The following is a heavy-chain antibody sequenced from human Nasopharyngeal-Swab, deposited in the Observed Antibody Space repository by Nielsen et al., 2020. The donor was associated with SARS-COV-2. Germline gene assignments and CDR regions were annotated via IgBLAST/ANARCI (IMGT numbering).Heavy chain of an antibody. CDR1: GFTFSSYW. CDR2: INSDGSST. J-gene: IGHJ6*03. Sequence: GESLKISCAASGFTFSSYWMHWVRQAPGKGLVWVSRINSDGSSTSYADSVKGRFTISRDNAKNTLYLQMNSLRAEDTAVYYCARAFRYYYMDVWGKGTTVTFSS. CDR3: ARAFRYYYMDV. V-gene: IGHV3-74*01.